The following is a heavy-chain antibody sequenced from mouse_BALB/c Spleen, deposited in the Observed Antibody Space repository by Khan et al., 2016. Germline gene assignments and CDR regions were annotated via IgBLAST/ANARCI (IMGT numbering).Heavy chain of an antibody. CDR2: INPSTGYT. J-gene: IGHJ2*01. CDR1: GYTFTSYW. D-gene: IGHD2-3*01. V-gene: IGHV1-7*01. Sequence: QVQLQQSGAELAKPGASVKMSCKASGYTFTSYWMHWVKQRPGQGLEWIGYINPSTGYTEYNQKFKDKATLTADKSSSTAYMQLSSLTSEDSAVFYCAISDGHSFNFCGQGTPLTVSS. CDR3: AISDGHSFNF.